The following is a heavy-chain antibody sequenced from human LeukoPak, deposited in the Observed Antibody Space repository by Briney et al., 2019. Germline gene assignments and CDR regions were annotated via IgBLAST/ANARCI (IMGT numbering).Heavy chain of an antibody. CDR3: ARGSYDFWSGYRSFDY. J-gene: IGHJ4*02. V-gene: IGHV1-2*02. CDR2: INPNSGGT. D-gene: IGHD3-3*01. CDR1: GYTFTSYY. Sequence: GASVKVSCKASGYTFTSYYMHWVRQAPGQGLEWMGWINPNSGGTNYAQKFQGRVTMTRDTSISTAYMELSRLRSDDTAVYYCARGSYDFWSGYRSFDYWGQGTLVTVSS.